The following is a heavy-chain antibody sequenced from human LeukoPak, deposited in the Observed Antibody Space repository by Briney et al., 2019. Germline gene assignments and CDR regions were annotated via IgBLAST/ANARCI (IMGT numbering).Heavy chain of an antibody. D-gene: IGHD6-13*01. CDR2: IRYDGSNE. Sequence: GGSLRLSCAASGFTFSSYAMHWVRQAPGKGREGVAFIRYDGSNEYYADSVKGRFTISRDNSKNTLYLQMNSLKAEDTAVYYCAKDYSSSWYGFDYWGQGTLVTVSS. J-gene: IGHJ4*02. CDR1: GFTFSSYA. V-gene: IGHV3-30*02. CDR3: AKDYSSSWYGFDY.